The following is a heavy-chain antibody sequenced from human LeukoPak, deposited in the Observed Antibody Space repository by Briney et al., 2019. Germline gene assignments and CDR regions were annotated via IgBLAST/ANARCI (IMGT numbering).Heavy chain of an antibody. V-gene: IGHV3-30*18. Sequence: PGKSLRLSCVASGFHFRTFAIYWVRQAPGKGLEWVAGSSSDGKNNFYVDSAKGRFTVSRDYSKNTLYLQMNNLRTEDTAVYFCAKDYLGSSRSMDSWGRGTLVTVSS. CDR2: SSSDGKNN. CDR3: AKDYLGSSRSMDS. J-gene: IGHJ4*02. CDR1: GFHFRTFA. D-gene: IGHD2-2*01.